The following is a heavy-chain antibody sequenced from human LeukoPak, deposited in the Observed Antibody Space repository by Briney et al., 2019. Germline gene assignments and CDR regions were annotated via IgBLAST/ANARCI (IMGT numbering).Heavy chain of an antibody. CDR1: GGSFSGYY. Sequence: SETLSLTCAVYGGSFSGYYWSWIRQPPGKGLEWIGEINHSGSTNYNPSLKSRVTISVDTSKNQFSLKLSSVTAADTAVYYSARSLAVAGEQYDAFDIWGQGTMVTVSS. J-gene: IGHJ3*02. CDR2: INHSGST. CDR3: ARSLAVAGEQYDAFDI. V-gene: IGHV4-34*01. D-gene: IGHD6-19*01.